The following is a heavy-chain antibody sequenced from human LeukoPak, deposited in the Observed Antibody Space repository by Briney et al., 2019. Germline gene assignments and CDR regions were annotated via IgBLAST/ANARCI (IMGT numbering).Heavy chain of an antibody. J-gene: IGHJ4*02. CDR1: GASVNSGGSY. CDR2: NYNSETT. Sequence: TLSLTCTVSGASVNSGGSYWSWIRHFPGKGLEWIGYNYNSETTYYNPSLTSRVTISVDTSKNQFSLKLTSVTAADTAVYYCARRSPAGPFDYWGQGTLVTVSS. CDR3: ARRSPAGPFDY. V-gene: IGHV4-31*03.